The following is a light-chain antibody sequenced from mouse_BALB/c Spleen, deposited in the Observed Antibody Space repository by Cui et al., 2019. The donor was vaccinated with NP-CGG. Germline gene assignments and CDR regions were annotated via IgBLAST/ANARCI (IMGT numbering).Light chain of an antibody. CDR3: ALWYSNHWV. CDR1: TGAVTTSNY. J-gene: IGLJ1*01. CDR2: GTN. V-gene: IGLV1*01. Sequence: QAVVNQKSALTKSPGETVTLTCSSSTGAVTTSNYANWVQEKPDHLFTGLIGGTNNRAPGVPARFSGSLIGDKAALTITGAQTEDEAIYFCALWYSNHWVFGGGTKLTVL.